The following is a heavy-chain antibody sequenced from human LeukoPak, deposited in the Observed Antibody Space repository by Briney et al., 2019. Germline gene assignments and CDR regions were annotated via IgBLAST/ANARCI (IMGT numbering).Heavy chain of an antibody. J-gene: IGHJ4*02. Sequence: PGGSLRLSCAASGFTFSSYWMSWVRQAPGKGLEWVANIKQDGSEKYYVDSVKGRFTISRDNAKNSLYLQMNSLRAEDTAVYYCARVTNYYDSSGYYRVFDYWGQGTLVTVSS. CDR2: IKQDGSEK. D-gene: IGHD3-22*01. V-gene: IGHV3-7*01. CDR1: GFTFSSYW. CDR3: ARVTNYYDSSGYYRVFDY.